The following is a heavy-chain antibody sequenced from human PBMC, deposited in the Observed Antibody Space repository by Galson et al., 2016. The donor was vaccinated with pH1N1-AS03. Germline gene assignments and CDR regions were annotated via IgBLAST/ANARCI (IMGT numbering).Heavy chain of an antibody. Sequence: SLRLSCAASGFIFSKFQMSWVRQAPGKGLEWVSTYGGSDEKTYYADSVKGRFTISKDSSKNTLYLQMNTLRAEDMALYYCTTVAGTYYNGAYWGQGSLVTVSS. CDR2: YGGSDEKT. V-gene: IGHV3-23*01. D-gene: IGHD3-10*01. J-gene: IGHJ4*02. CDR3: TTVAGTYYNGAY. CDR1: GFIFSKFQ.